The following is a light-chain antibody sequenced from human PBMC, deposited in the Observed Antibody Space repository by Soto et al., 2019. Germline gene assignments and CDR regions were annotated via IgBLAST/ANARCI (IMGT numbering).Light chain of an antibody. V-gene: IGKV3-20*01. CDR3: QQYASLPRT. J-gene: IGKJ1*01. CDR1: QRISATY. Sequence: EIVLTQSPGTLSLFPGERATFSCRTSQRISATYLAWYQQKPGQAPRLLIYATSSRATGIPYRFSGSGSRTDFTLTICRLEPDDSAVYYCQQYASLPRTFGQGTKVEI. CDR2: ATS.